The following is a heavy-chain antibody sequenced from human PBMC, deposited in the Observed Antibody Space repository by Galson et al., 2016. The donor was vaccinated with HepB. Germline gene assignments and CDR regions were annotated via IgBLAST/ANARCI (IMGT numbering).Heavy chain of an antibody. D-gene: IGHD6-6*01. CDR3: ARSIGALSSKYYGMNV. Sequence: SLRLSCAASGFTFSSFGMHWVRQAPGKGLEWVAVISYDGSNKYYADSVKGRFSISRDTSKSTLYLQMNSLRAEDTAVHYCARSIGALSSKYYGMNVWGKGTTVTVSS. CDR1: GFTFSSFG. V-gene: IGHV3-30*03. J-gene: IGHJ6*04. CDR2: ISYDGSNK.